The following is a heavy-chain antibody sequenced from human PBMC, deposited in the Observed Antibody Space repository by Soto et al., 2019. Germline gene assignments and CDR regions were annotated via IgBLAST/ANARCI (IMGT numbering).Heavy chain of an antibody. CDR2: MNPNSGNT. CDR3: AGITMIVVGAYGMDV. Sequence: ASVKVSCKASGYTFTSYDINWVRQATGQGLEWMGWMNPNSGNTGYAQKFQGRVTMTRNTSISTAYMELSSLRSEDTAVYYCAGITMIVVGAYGMDVWGQGTTVTVSS. CDR1: GYTFTSYD. D-gene: IGHD3-22*01. V-gene: IGHV1-8*01. J-gene: IGHJ6*02.